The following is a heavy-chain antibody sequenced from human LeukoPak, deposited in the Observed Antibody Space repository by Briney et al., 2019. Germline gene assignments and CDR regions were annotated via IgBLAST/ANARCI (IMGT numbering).Heavy chain of an antibody. J-gene: IGHJ4*02. D-gene: IGHD5-18*01. Sequence: GGSLRLSCAASGFTFSSYAMGWVRQAPGKGLEWVSAITASGGNTYYADSVKGRFTISRDNSENTLYLQVNSLRAEDTAVYYCAKGNGYSYGRYYFDYWGQGTLVTVSS. V-gene: IGHV3-23*01. CDR3: AKGNGYSYGRYYFDY. CDR2: ITASGGNT. CDR1: GFTFSSYA.